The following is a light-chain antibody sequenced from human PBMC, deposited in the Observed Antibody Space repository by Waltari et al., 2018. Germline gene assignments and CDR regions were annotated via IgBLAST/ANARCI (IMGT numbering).Light chain of an antibody. CDR2: SNN. CDR3: SAWDDRLSGPV. CDR1: SSNIGSNY. Sequence: QSVLTQPPSASGTPGQGVTISCSGGSSNIGSNYVSWYQRLPGTAPKLLIYSNNQRPSAVPDRFSGSKSGASASLAISGLRSGDEADYYCSAWDDRLSGPVFGGGTKLTVL. J-gene: IGLJ2*01. V-gene: IGLV1-47*01.